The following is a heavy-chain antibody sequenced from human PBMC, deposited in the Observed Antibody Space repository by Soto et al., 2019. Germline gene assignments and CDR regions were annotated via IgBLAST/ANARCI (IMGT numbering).Heavy chain of an antibody. Sequence: PGGSLRLSCAASGFTFSSYSMNWVRQAPGKGLEWVSSISSRSSYIYYADSVKGRFTISRDNAKNSLYLQMNSLRAEDTAVYYCASSIAARRDKNWFDPWGQGTLVTVSS. CDR1: GFTFSSYS. CDR2: ISSRSSYI. D-gene: IGHD6-6*01. CDR3: ASSIAARRDKNWFDP. J-gene: IGHJ5*02. V-gene: IGHV3-21*01.